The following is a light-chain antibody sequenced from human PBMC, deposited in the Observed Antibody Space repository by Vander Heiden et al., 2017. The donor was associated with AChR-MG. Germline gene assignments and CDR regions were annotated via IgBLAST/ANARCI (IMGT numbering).Light chain of an antibody. CDR2: DAA. Sequence: DIVLTQSPATLSLSPGERATLSCRASQSVSSSYAWYQQQPRQAARSLINDAANRATGIPAGFSGSGSGTDFTLTISSLVAEEFAVDYCQQRSDRPQFTFGPGTKVDIK. V-gene: IGKV3-11*01. CDR1: QSVSSS. J-gene: IGKJ3*01. CDR3: QQRSDRPQFT.